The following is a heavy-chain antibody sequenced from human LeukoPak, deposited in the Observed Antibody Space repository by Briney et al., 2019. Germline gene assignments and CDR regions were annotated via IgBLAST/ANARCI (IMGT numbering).Heavy chain of an antibody. V-gene: IGHV1-69*13. CDR3: ARDHLGYFDY. D-gene: IGHD7-27*01. Sequence: ASVKVSCKASGGTFSSYTINWVRQAPGQGLEWMGGIIPVFGTANYVQKFQGRVTITADESTSTAYMELRSLRSDDTAVYYCARDHLGYFDYWGQGTLVTVSS. J-gene: IGHJ4*02. CDR2: IIPVFGTA. CDR1: GGTFSSYT.